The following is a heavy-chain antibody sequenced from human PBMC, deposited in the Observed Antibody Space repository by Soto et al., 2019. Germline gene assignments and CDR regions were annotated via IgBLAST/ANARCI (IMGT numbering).Heavy chain of an antibody. CDR3: ARDRGRVVTATNYFDY. V-gene: IGHV3-33*01. D-gene: IGHD2-21*02. Sequence: QVQLVESGGGVVQPGRSLRLSCAASGFTFSSYGMHWVRQAPGKGLEWVAVIWYDGSNKYYADSVKGRFTISRDNSKNTLYLQMNSLRAEDTAVYYCARDRGRVVTATNYFDYWGRGTLVTVSS. J-gene: IGHJ4*02. CDR2: IWYDGSNK. CDR1: GFTFSSYG.